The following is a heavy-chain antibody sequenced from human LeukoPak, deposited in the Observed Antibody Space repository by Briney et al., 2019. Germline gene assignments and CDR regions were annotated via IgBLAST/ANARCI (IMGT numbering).Heavy chain of an antibody. V-gene: IGHV3-23*01. CDR1: GFTFSSYA. D-gene: IGHD6-13*01. CDR3: AKRSSWYSYYYYGMDV. Sequence: GGSLRLSCAASGFTFSSYAMSWVRQAPGKGLEWVSAISGSGGSTYYADSAKGRFTISRDNSKNTLYLQMNSLRAEDTAVYYCAKRSSWYSYYYYGMDVWGQGTTVTVSS. CDR2: ISGSGGST. J-gene: IGHJ6*02.